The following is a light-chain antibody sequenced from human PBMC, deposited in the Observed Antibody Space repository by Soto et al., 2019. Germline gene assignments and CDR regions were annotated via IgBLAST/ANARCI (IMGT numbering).Light chain of an antibody. J-gene: IGKJ1*01. CDR1: QSVGIN. CDR2: GAS. Sequence: EMVITQSPATLSVSPGERATLSCRASQSVGINLAWHQQKPGQAPRLLIYGASTRETGIPARFSGSGSGTEFTLTISSLEPEDVAVYYCQQRSNWTRTFGQGTKVDIK. CDR3: QQRSNWTRT. V-gene: IGKV3-15*01.